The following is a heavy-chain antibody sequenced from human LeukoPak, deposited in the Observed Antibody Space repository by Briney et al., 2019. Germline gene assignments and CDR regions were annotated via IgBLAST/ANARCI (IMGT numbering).Heavy chain of an antibody. CDR3: AKDIGLLQWLLNYFDY. Sequence: GGSLRLSCAASGFTFSDYYMSWIRQAPGKGLEWVSYISSSSSYTNYADSVKGRFTISRDNSKNSLYLQMNSLRTEDTALYYCAKDIGLLQWLLNYFDYWGQGTLVTVSS. V-gene: IGHV3-11*05. J-gene: IGHJ4*02. D-gene: IGHD6-19*01. CDR1: GFTFSDYY. CDR2: ISSSSSYT.